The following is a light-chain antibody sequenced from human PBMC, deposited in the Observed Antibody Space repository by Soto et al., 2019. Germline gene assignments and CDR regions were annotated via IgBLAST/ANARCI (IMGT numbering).Light chain of an antibody. Sequence: AIQLTQSPSSLSASVGDRVTITCRVSQDISRALVWYQQKPGRAPRLLIYDASTLESGVPSRFSGIGSGTDFILTLSSLQPEDFATYYCQQSYSCPCTFGPGTKVDLK. V-gene: IGKV1-13*02. J-gene: IGKJ3*01. CDR3: QQSYSCPCT. CDR2: DAS. CDR1: QDISRA.